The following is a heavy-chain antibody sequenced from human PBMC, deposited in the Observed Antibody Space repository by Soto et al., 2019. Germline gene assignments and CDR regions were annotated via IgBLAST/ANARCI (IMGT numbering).Heavy chain of an antibody. CDR3: AKRYDTAMAYYYYYMDV. V-gene: IGHV3-23*01. CDR1: GFTFSSYA. J-gene: IGHJ6*03. D-gene: IGHD5-18*01. Sequence: GSLRLSCAASGFTFSSYAMSWVRQAPGKGLEWVSAISGSGGSTYYADSVKGRFTISRDNSKNTLYLQMNSLRAEDTAVYYCAKRYDTAMAYYYYYMDVWGKGTTVTVSS. CDR2: ISGSGGST.